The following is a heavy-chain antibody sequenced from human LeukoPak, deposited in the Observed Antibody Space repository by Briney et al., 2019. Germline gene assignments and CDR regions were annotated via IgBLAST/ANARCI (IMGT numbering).Heavy chain of an antibody. V-gene: IGHV4-34*01. CDR3: ARSGGLIDY. J-gene: IGHJ4*02. Sequence: SETLSLTCAVYGGSFSGYYWSWIRQPPGKGLEWIGEINHSGSTNYNPSLKSRVTISVDTSKNQFSLKLSSVTAADTAVYYCARSGGLIDYWGQGTLVTVSS. D-gene: IGHD1-26*01. CDR2: INHSGST. CDR1: GGSFSGYY.